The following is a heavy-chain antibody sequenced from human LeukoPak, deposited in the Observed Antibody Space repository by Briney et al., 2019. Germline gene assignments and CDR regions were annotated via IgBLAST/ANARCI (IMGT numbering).Heavy chain of an antibody. J-gene: IGHJ4*02. CDR1: GFTFSSYG. CDR2: ISYDGSNK. D-gene: IGHD3-10*01. V-gene: IGHV3-30*18. CDR3: AKLSLSGRSQSADY. Sequence: GGSLRLSCAASGFTFSSYGMHWVRQAPGKGLEWVAVISYDGSNKYYADSVKGRFTISRDNSKNTLYLQMNSLRAEDTAVYYCAKLSLSGRSQSADYWGQGTLVTVSS.